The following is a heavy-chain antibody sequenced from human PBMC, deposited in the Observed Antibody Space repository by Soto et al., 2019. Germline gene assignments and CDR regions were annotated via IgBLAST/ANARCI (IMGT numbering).Heavy chain of an antibody. D-gene: IGHD2-21*02. CDR2: INPNSGGT. V-gene: IGHV1-2*02. J-gene: IGHJ6*02. Sequence: ASVKVSCKASGYTFTGYYMHWVRQAPGQGLEWMGWINPNSGGTNYAQKFQGRVTMTRDTSISTAYMELSSLRSDEPAVYYCAGDPTVVTAMGNYYYGMDVWGQGTTVTVSS. CDR1: GYTFTGYY. CDR3: AGDPTVVTAMGNYYYGMDV.